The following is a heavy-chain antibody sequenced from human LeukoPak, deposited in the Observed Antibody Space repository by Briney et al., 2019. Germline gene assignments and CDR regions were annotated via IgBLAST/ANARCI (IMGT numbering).Heavy chain of an antibody. V-gene: IGHV3-9*01. CDR3: AKDSGSYQYYYYMDV. CDR2: ISWNSGSI. D-gene: IGHD1-26*01. Sequence: GGSLRLSCAASGFTFDDYAMHWVRHAPGKGLEWVSGISWNSGSIGYADSVKGRFTISRDNAKNSLYLQMNSLRAEDTALYYCAKDSGSYQYYYYMDVWGKGTTVTVSS. J-gene: IGHJ6*03. CDR1: GFTFDDYA.